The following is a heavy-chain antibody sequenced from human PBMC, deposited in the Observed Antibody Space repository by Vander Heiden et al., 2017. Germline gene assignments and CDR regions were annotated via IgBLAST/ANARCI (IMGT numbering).Heavy chain of an antibody. J-gene: IGHJ4*02. CDR1: GFTFSSYW. CDR3: AREDYVWGSYRINDY. Sequence: EVQLVESGGGLVQPGGSLRLSCAASGFTFSSYWMSWVRQAPGKGLEWVANIKQDGSDKYYVDSVKGRFTISRDNAKNSLYLQMNSLRAEDTAVYYCAREDYVWGSYRINDYWGQGTLVTVSS. V-gene: IGHV3-7*01. D-gene: IGHD3-16*02. CDR2: IKQDGSDK.